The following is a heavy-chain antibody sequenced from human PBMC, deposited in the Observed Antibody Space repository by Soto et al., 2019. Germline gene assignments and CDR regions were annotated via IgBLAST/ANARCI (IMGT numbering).Heavy chain of an antibody. D-gene: IGHD3-22*01. CDR2: IYYSGST. Sequence: QVQLQESGPGLVKPSETLSLTCTVSGGSISSYYWSWIRQPPGKGLEWIGYIYYSGSTNYNPSLKSRVTISVDTSKNQFSLKLSSVTAAYTAVYYCARAVLYYDGSGYYIRDAFDIWGQGTMVTVSS. J-gene: IGHJ3*02. CDR1: GGSISSYY. V-gene: IGHV4-59*01. CDR3: ARAVLYYDGSGYYIRDAFDI.